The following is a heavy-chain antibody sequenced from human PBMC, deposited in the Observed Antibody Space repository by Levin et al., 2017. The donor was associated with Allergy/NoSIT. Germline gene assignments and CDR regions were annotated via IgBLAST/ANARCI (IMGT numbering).Heavy chain of an antibody. V-gene: IGHV3-48*03. CDR2: ISSSGSTI. CDR3: ARDGVHTGDFDY. D-gene: IGHD1-1*01. Sequence: PGGSLRLSCAASGFTFSSYEMNWVRQAPGKGLEWVSYISSSGSTIYYADSVKGRFTISRDNAKNSLYLQMNSLRAGATAVYYCARDGVHTGDFDYWGQGPLVTVSS. CDR1: GFTFSSYE. J-gene: IGHJ4*02.